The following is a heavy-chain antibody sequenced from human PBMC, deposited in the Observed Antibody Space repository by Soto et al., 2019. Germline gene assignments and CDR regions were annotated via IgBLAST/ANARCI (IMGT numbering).Heavy chain of an antibody. Sequence: SETLSLTCAVSGYSISSGYYWGWIRQPPGKGLEWIGSIYHSGSTYYNPSLKSRVTISVDTSKNQFSLKLSSVTAADTAVYYCARDQEKQPVLDDAFDIWGQGTMVTVSS. J-gene: IGHJ3*02. CDR2: IYHSGST. V-gene: IGHV4-38-2*02. CDR1: GYSISSGYY. CDR3: ARDQEKQPVLDDAFDI. D-gene: IGHD6-13*01.